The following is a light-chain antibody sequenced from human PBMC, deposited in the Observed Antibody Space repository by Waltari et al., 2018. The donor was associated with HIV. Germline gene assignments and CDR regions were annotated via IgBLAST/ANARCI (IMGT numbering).Light chain of an antibody. J-gene: IGLJ1*01. Sequence: QSVLTQSPSASGTPGQRVTISCSGISSNIGSNAVDWYQHLPGTAPKLLIHTNNQRPSGIPDRFSGSKAGTSASLAISGLQSEDESDYYCAAWDDSLNGYVFGSGTKVTV. CDR3: AAWDDSLNGYV. CDR1: SSNIGSNA. CDR2: TNN. V-gene: IGLV1-44*01.